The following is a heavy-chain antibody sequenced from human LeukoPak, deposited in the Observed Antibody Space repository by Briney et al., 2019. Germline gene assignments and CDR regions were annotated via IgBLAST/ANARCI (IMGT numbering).Heavy chain of an antibody. J-gene: IGHJ4*02. Sequence: SETLSLTCTVSGYSTSSGYYWDWIRQPPGKGLEWIGSIYHSGSTYYNPSLKSRVTISVDTSKNQFSLKLSSVTAADTAVYYCVRGGYSYGYGLGLLDYWGQGSLVTVSS. V-gene: IGHV4-38-2*02. CDR2: IYHSGST. D-gene: IGHD5-18*01. CDR1: GYSTSSGYY. CDR3: VRGGYSYGYGLGLLDY.